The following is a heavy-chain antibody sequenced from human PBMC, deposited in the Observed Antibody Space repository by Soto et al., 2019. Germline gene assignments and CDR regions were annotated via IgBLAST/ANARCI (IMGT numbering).Heavy chain of an antibody. CDR1: GFTFSTYA. J-gene: IGHJ3*02. V-gene: IGHV3-23*01. CDR3: AKDGGQRLRDDAFDI. Sequence: GGSLRLSCAASGFTFSTYAMSWFRQAPGKGLEWVSAISGSSGSTYYADSVKGRFTISRDNSKNTLYLQLNSLRAEDTAVYYCAKDGGQRLRDDAFDIWGQGTMVTVSS. CDR2: ISGSSGST. D-gene: IGHD6-25*01.